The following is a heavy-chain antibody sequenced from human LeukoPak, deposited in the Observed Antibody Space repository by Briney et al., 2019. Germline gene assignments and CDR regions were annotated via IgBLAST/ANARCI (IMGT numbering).Heavy chain of an antibody. CDR2: LYSSGST. CDR3: AGKGDGDSRGYLFAH. D-gene: IGHD3-10*01. J-gene: IGHJ4*02. Sequence: PGGSLRLSCAASGFTVSVNYMSWVRQAPGKGLEWVSVLYSSGSTNYADSVKGRFTISRDNSENTLRLQMNSLRVADTAVYYCAGKGDGDSRGYLFAHWGQGTLVTVSS. V-gene: IGHV3-66*01. CDR1: GFTVSVNY.